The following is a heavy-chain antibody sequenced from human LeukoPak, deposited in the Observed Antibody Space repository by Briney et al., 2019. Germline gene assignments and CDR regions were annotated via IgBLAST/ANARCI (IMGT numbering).Heavy chain of an antibody. Sequence: GGSLRLSCAASGFIFSSYSMSWVRQAPGKGLEWVSYISSSSTTIYYADSVKGRFTISRDNSKNTLYLQMNGLRAEDTAIYHCARYYDSSGYYGLHDNWGQGTLVTVSS. D-gene: IGHD3-22*01. V-gene: IGHV3-48*01. CDR1: GFIFSSYS. CDR3: ARYYDSSGYYGLHDN. CDR2: ISSSSTTI. J-gene: IGHJ4*02.